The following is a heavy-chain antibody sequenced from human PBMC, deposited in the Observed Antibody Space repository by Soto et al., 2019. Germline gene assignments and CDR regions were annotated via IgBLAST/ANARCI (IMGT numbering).Heavy chain of an antibody. CDR1: GVSISSGGYY. J-gene: IGHJ4*02. D-gene: IGHD2-2*01. CDR3: ARTRPRSSIL. CDR2: IYYSGST. V-gene: IGHV4-31*03. Sequence: SETLSLTCTVSGVSISSGGYYWSWIRQHPGKGLEWIGYIYYSGSTYYNPSLKSRVTISVDTSKNQFSLKLSSVTAADTAVYYCARTRPRSSILWGQGTLVTVSS.